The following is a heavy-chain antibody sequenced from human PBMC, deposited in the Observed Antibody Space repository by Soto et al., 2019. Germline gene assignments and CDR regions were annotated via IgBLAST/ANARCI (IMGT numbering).Heavy chain of an antibody. CDR3: VKDSYADFHRVLSTAEYFFDY. J-gene: IGHJ4*01. D-gene: IGHD2-2*01. CDR1: GFTFDDYA. CDR2: ITWNSGKI. V-gene: IGHV3-9*01. Sequence: GGSLRLSCTAFGFTFDDYAMHWVRQGLGRGLEWASGITWNSGKIAYADSVKGRFTIARDDDNNSLYLQMNSLRPEDTALYYCVKDSYADFHRVLSTAEYFFDYWGQGTLVTVSS.